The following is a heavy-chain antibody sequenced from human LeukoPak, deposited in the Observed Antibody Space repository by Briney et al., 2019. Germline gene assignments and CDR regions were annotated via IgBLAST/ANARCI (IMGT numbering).Heavy chain of an antibody. Sequence: KPWETLSLTCTVSGGSISSSSYCWGWIRQPQGKGLEWIVSICYSGSTFYNPSLKSRVTLSVDTSKNQFSLKLSSVTAADTAVYYCARIENYIPEEWFDPWGQGTLVTVS. J-gene: IGHJ5*02. D-gene: IGHD5-24*01. CDR3: ARIENYIPEEWFDP. V-gene: IGHV4-39*01. CDR1: GGSISSSSYC. CDR2: ICYSGST.